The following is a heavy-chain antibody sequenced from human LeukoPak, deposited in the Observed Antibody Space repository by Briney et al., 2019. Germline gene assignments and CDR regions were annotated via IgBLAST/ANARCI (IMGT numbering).Heavy chain of an antibody. J-gene: IGHJ4*02. Sequence: GGSLRLSCAASGFTFSSYGMHWVRQAPGKGLEWVAVIWYDGSNKYYADSVKGRFTISRDNSKNTLYLQVNSLRAEDTAVYYCARDLSGNGYFDYWGQGTLVTVSS. CDR1: GFTFSSYG. CDR3: ARDLSGNGYFDY. V-gene: IGHV3-33*01. D-gene: IGHD2-8*01. CDR2: IWYDGSNK.